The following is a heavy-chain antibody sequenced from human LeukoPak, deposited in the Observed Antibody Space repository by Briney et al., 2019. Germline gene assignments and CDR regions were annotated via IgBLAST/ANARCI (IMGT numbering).Heavy chain of an antibody. Sequence: PGGSLRLSCAASGFTFSIYWMSWVRQAPGKGLEWVANIKQDGSEKYYVDSVKGRFTISRDNAKNSLYLQMNSLRAEDTAVYYCARDWDDSSGYPFDYWGQGTLVTVSS. CDR3: ARDWDDSSGYPFDY. V-gene: IGHV3-7*01. D-gene: IGHD3-22*01. CDR1: GFTFSIYW. CDR2: IKQDGSEK. J-gene: IGHJ4*02.